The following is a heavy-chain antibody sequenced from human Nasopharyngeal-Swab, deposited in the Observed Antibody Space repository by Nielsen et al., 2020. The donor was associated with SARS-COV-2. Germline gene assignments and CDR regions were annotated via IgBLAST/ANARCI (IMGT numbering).Heavy chain of an antibody. Sequence: SETLSLTCAVYGGSFSGYYWSWVRQSPGKGLEWIGKINHSGSTNYNPSLKSRVTISVDTSKNQFSLKLSSVTAADTAVYYCAGLEYSSSPFDYWGQGTLVTVSS. CDR1: GGSFSGYY. J-gene: IGHJ4*02. CDR2: INHSGST. CDR3: AGLEYSSSPFDY. V-gene: IGHV4-34*01. D-gene: IGHD6-6*01.